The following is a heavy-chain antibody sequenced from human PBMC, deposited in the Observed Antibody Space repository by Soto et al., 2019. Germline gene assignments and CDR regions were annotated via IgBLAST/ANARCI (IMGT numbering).Heavy chain of an antibody. J-gene: IGHJ6*02. CDR2: ISYDGSKK. CDR1: GLTFSSYC. V-gene: IGHV3-30*18. D-gene: IGHD4-4*01. CDR3: AKSSTAEYYYYGMDV. Sequence: GGSLRLSCAVSGLTFSSYCMHWVRQAPGKGLEWVAVISYDGSKKYYADSVKGRFTISRDNSKNTVYLQMNSLRPEDTAVYYCAKSSTAEYYYYGMDVWGQGTTVTVSS.